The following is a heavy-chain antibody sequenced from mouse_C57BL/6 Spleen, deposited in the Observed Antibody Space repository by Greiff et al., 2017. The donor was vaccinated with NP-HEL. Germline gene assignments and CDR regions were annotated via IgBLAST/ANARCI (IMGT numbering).Heavy chain of an antibody. J-gene: IGHJ4*01. CDR3: TRESYGYDAMDY. V-gene: IGHV5-9-1*02. CDR1: GFTFSSYA. CDR2: ISSGGDYI. Sequence: EVKLVESGEGLVKPGGSLKLSCAASGFTFSSYAMSWVRQTPEKRLEWVAYISSGGDYIYYADTVKGRFTLSRDNARNTLYLQMSSLTSEDTAMYYCTRESYGYDAMDYWGQGTSVTVSS. D-gene: IGHD1-1*02.